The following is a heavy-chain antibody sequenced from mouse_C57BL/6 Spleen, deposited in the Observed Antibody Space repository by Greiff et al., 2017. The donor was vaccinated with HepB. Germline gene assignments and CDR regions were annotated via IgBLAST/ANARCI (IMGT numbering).Heavy chain of an antibody. V-gene: IGHV1-22*01. CDR1: GYTFTDYN. J-gene: IGHJ1*03. D-gene: IGHD2-14*01. CDR2: INPNNGGT. CDR3: AREGTWYFDV. Sequence: EVKLMESGPELVKPGASVKMSCKASGYTFTDYNMHWVKQSHGKSLEWIGYINPNNGGTSYNQKFKGKATLTVNKSSSTAYMELRSLTSEDSAVYYCAREGTWYFDVWGTGTTVTVSS.